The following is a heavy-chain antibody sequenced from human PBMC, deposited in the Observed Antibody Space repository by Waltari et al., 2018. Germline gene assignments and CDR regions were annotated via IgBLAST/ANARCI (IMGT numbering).Heavy chain of an antibody. V-gene: IGHV4-30-4*08. CDR1: GGSISSGDYY. D-gene: IGHD2-15*01. J-gene: IGHJ5*02. CDR2: IYYSGST. CDR3: ARDSARGIVVPLSGGRFDP. Sequence: QVQLQESGPGLVKPSQTLSLTCTVSGGSISSGDYYWSWIRQPPGKGLEWIGYIYYSGSTDYRPARVGRVTISVDTAKNQFSRKLRSVTAADTAVYYCARDSARGIVVPLSGGRFDPWGQGTLVTVSS.